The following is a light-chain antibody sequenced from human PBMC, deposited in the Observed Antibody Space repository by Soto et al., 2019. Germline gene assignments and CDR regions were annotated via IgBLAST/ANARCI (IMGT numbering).Light chain of an antibody. CDR3: QQRSTWPLT. CDR1: QSISSH. V-gene: IGKV3-11*01. Sequence: EIVLTQSPATLSLSPGERATLSCRASQSISSHLAWYQQKPGQTPRLLMYDASNRATAVPARFSGSGSGTDFTLTISSLEPEDLAVYYCQQRSTWPLTFGGGTKVGIK. CDR2: DAS. J-gene: IGKJ4*01.